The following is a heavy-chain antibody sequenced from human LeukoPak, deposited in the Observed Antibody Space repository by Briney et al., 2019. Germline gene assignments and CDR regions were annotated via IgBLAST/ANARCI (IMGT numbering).Heavy chain of an antibody. V-gene: IGHV3-73*01. CDR3: TRLAYSDPGDY. Sequence: GGSLRLSFAASGFTFSVSAMHWVRQASGKGLEWVGRIGSKANSYATTHAASMRGRFTISRDDSKNTAYLQMNSLKTEDTAVYYCTRLAYSDPGDYWGQGTLVTVSS. CDR1: GFTFSVSA. D-gene: IGHD4-17*01. CDR2: IGSKANSYAT. J-gene: IGHJ4*02.